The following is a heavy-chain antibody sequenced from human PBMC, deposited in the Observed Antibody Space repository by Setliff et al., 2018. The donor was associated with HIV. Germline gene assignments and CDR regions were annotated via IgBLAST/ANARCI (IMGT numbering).Heavy chain of an antibody. V-gene: IGHV4-34*01. J-gene: IGHJ6*03. CDR2: INHSGST. Sequence: TSETLSLTCAVFGGSFTDYYWIWIRQPPGKGLEWIGEINHSGSTHYNPSLKSRFIISVDTSKNQFSLKVNSMTAAHTAVYYCARGARLLAAYSDRWDYFYMAVWGKGTTVTVSS. CDR3: ARGARLLAAYSDRWDYFYMAV. CDR1: GGSFTDYY. D-gene: IGHD1-26*01.